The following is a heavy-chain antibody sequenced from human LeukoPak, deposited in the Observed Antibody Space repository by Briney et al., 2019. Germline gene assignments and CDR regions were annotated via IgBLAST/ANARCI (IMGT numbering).Heavy chain of an antibody. CDR3: ARGPGSSFYFDY. V-gene: IGHV3-30*19. CDR2: IWYDGSNK. CDR1: GFTFSSYG. Sequence: GRSLRLSCAASGFTFSSYGMHWVRQAPGKGLEWVAVIWYDGSNKYYADSVKGRFTISRYNSKNTLYLQMNSLRAEDTAVYYCARGPGSSFYFDYWGQGTLVTVSS. D-gene: IGHD6-6*01. J-gene: IGHJ4*02.